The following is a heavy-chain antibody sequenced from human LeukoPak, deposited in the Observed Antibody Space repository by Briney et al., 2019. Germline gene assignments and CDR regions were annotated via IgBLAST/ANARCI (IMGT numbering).Heavy chain of an antibody. CDR1: GGSISSSSYY. Sequence: SETLSLTCTVSGGSISSSSYYWGWIRQPPGKGLEWIGSIYYSGSTYYNPSLKSRVTISVDTSKNQFSLKLSSVTAADTAVYYCARQVSPDFWSGYFDYWGQGTLVTASS. D-gene: IGHD3-3*01. J-gene: IGHJ4*02. CDR3: ARQVSPDFWSGYFDY. CDR2: IYYSGST. V-gene: IGHV4-39*01.